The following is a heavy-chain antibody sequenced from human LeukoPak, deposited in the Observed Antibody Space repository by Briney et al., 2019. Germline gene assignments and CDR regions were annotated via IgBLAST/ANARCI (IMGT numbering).Heavy chain of an antibody. CDR1: GFTFSSYW. Sequence: PGGSLRLSCAASGFTFSSYWMSWVRQAPGKGLEWVANIKQDGSEKYYVDSVKGRFTISRDNAKNSLYLQMNSLRAEDTAVYYCARVDSSGYFLVDLNAFDIWGQGTMVTVSS. D-gene: IGHD3-22*01. V-gene: IGHV3-7*01. CDR2: IKQDGSEK. CDR3: ARVDSSGYFLVDLNAFDI. J-gene: IGHJ3*02.